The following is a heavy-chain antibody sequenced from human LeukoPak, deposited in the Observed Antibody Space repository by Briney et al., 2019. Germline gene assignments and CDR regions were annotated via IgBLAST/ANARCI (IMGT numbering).Heavy chain of an antibody. CDR3: ARDWVAGVPFDAFDI. V-gene: IGHV3-7*03. CDR2: IKEDGSEK. CDR1: GFTLSSYW. J-gene: IGHJ3*02. Sequence: GGSLRLSCAASGFTLSSYWMSWVRQAPGRGLEWVANIKEDGSEKYYVDSVKGRFTISRDNAKNSLYLHMNSLTAEDTAMYYCARDWVAGVPFDAFDIWGQGTMVSVSS. D-gene: IGHD3-10*01.